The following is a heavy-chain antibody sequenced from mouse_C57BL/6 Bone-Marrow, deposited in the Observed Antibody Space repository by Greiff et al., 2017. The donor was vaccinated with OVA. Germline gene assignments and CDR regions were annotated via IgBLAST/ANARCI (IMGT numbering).Heavy chain of an antibody. Sequence: QVQLQQPGAELVMPGASVKLSCKASGYTFTSYWMHWVKQRPGQGLEWIGEIDPADSYTNYNQKFKGKSTLTVDKSSSTAYMQLSSLTSEDSAVYYCARCGDPYYFDYWCQGTTLTVTS. V-gene: IGHV1-69*01. J-gene: IGHJ2*01. CDR1: GYTFTSYW. CDR2: IDPADSYT. CDR3: ARCGDPYYFDY. D-gene: IGHD3-3*01.